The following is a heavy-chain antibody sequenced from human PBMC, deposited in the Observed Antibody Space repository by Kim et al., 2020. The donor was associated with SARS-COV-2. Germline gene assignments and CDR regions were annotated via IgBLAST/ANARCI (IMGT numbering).Heavy chain of an antibody. Sequence: SETLSLTCTVSGGSISSYYWSWIRQPPGKGLEWIGYIYYSGSTNYNPSLKSRVTISVDTSTNQFSLQLSSVTAADTAAYYCAREPEDYYGSGAFDFWG. D-gene: IGHD3-10*01. CDR2: IYYSGST. V-gene: IGHV4-59*01. CDR3: AREPEDYYGSGAFDF. CDR1: GGSISSYY. J-gene: IGHJ3*01.